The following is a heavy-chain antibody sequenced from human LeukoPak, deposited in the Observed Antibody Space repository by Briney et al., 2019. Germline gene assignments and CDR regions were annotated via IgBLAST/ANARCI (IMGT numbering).Heavy chain of an antibody. Sequence: GESLKISCQGSGYSFTSYWIGWVRQMPGKGLEWMGIIYPGDSDTRYSPSFQGQVTISADKSISTAYLQWSSLKASDTAMYYCARHGVVVVAATPPDAFDIWGQGTMVTVSS. J-gene: IGHJ3*02. V-gene: IGHV5-51*01. CDR2: IYPGDSDT. CDR1: GYSFTSYW. D-gene: IGHD2-15*01. CDR3: ARHGVVVVAATPPDAFDI.